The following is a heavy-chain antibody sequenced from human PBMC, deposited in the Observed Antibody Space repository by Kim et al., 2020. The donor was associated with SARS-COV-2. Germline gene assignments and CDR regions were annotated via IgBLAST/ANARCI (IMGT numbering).Heavy chain of an antibody. CDR3: ARVGGAYGSGSYYWFDP. Sequence: SETLSLTCTVSGGSISSYYWSWIRQPAGKGLEWIGRIYTSGSTNYNPSLKSRVTMSVDTSKNQFSLKLSSVTAADTAVYYCARVGGAYGSGSYYWFDPWGQGTLVTVSS. V-gene: IGHV4-4*07. CDR2: IYTSGST. CDR1: GGSISSYY. J-gene: IGHJ5*02. D-gene: IGHD3-10*01.